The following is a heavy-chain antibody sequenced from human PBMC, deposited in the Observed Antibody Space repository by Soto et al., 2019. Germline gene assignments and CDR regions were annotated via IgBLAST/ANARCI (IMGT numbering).Heavy chain of an antibody. CDR1: GIPFGSRA. Sequence: EVQLLESGGDLIQLGGSLSLSCVASGIPFGSRALGWVRQAPGGGLEWISTITDPGVEAKYADSVGARFTISSDNSKKTLYLQMSSLRADDSAVYCCERGSKDSYPGSRIFDFWGRGTLVTVSS. V-gene: IGHV3-23*01. CDR3: ERGSKDSYPGSRIFDF. D-gene: IGHD3-10*01. CDR2: ITDPGVEA. J-gene: IGHJ4*02.